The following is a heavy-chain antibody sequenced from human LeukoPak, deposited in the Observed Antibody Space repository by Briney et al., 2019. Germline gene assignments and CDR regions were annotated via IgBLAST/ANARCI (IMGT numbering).Heavy chain of an antibody. CDR3: TTGSAGGYDFDY. CDR2: IYSGGST. Sequence: GGSLRLSCAASGFTVSSNYMSWVRQAPGKGLEWVSVIYSGGSTYYADSVKGRFTISRDNSKNTLYLQMNSLRAEDTAVYYCTTGSAGGYDFDYWGQGTLVTVSS. V-gene: IGHV3-53*01. J-gene: IGHJ4*02. D-gene: IGHD5-12*01. CDR1: GFTVSSNY.